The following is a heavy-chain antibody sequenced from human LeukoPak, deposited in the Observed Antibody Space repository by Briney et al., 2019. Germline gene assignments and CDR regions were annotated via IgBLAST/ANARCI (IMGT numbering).Heavy chain of an antibody. Sequence: ASVKVSCKASGYTFTSYDINWVRQATGQGLEWMGWMNPNSGNTGYAQKFQGRVTMTRNTSISTAYMELSSLRSEDTAVYYCARGSTVVTPAFFDYWGRGTLVAVST. V-gene: IGHV1-8*01. D-gene: IGHD4-23*01. CDR2: MNPNSGNT. CDR1: GYTFTSYD. CDR3: ARGSTVVTPAFFDY. J-gene: IGHJ4*02.